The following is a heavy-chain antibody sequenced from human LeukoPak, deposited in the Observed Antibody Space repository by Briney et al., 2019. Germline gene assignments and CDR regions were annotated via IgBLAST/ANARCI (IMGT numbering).Heavy chain of an antibody. V-gene: IGHV5-51*01. CDR3: ARHRSDSSSSPIDY. CDR1: GYSFSNYY. Sequence: GESLKISCKGSGYSFSNYYIGRVRQMPGKGLEWMAIVSPSDSDTRYCPSFRGQVTISADKSISTVYLQWSSLEASDTAMYYCARHRSDSSSSPIDYWGQGTLVTVSS. D-gene: IGHD6-6*01. CDR2: VSPSDSDT. J-gene: IGHJ4*02.